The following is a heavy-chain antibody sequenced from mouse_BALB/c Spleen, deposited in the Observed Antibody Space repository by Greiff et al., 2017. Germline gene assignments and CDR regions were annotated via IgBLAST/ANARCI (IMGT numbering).Heavy chain of an antibody. J-gene: IGHJ4*01. CDR1: GFSLTSYG. CDR2: IWSGGST. D-gene: IGHD1-1*01. V-gene: IGHV2-2*02. Sequence: VKLMESGPGLVQPSQSLSITCTVSGFSLTSYGVHWVRQSPGKGLEWLGVIWSGGSTDYNAAFISRLSISKDNSKSQVFFKMNSLQANDTAIYYCASYYYGRGAMDYWGQGTSVTVSS. CDR3: ASYYYGRGAMDY.